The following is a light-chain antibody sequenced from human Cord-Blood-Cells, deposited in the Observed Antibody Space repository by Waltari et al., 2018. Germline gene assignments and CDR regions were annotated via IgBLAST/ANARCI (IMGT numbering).Light chain of an antibody. J-gene: IGLJ3*02. CDR2: EGI. V-gene: IGLV2-23*01. CDR3: CSYAGSSTWV. CDR1: SSDVGSYNL. Sequence: QSALTQPASVSGSPGQSITISCPGTSSDVGSYNLFSWYQQHPGKAPKLMIYEGIKRPSGVSNRFSGSKSGNTASLTISGLQAEDEADYYCCSYAGSSTWVFGGGTKLTVL.